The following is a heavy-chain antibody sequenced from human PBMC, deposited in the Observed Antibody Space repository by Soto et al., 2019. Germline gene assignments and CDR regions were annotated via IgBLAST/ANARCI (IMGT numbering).Heavy chain of an antibody. D-gene: IGHD4-4*01. CDR2: IIPTFGTT. V-gene: IGHV1-69*01. J-gene: IGHJ5*02. CDR1: GGNFSSNG. Sequence: QVQLVQSGAEVKKPGSSVKVSCKATGGNFSSNGIRWVRQAPGQGLEFMGGIIPTFGTTNYAHKFRGRVTITADESTGTAYMELSSLRSDDTAVYYCAGASDSTWYNWLDPWCQGTLVTVSS. CDR3: AGASDSTWYNWLDP.